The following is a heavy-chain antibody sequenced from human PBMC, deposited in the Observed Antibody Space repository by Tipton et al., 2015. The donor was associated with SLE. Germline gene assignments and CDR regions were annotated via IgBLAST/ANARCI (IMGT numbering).Heavy chain of an antibody. V-gene: IGHV1-18*01. CDR2: ISGYNGHT. Sequence: QLVQSGAEVKKPGASVKVSCKASGYTFTSYGIIWVRQAPGQGLQWMGWISGYNGHTNYAQNLQGRATLTTDTSTSTAFMELRSPRSDDTAVYYCARAAYSGNYYPDSWGQGTLVSVSS. D-gene: IGHD1-26*01. CDR3: ARAAYSGNYYPDS. CDR1: GYTFTSYG. J-gene: IGHJ4*02.